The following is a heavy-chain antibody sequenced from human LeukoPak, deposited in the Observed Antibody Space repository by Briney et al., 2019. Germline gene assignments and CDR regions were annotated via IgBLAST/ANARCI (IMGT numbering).Heavy chain of an antibody. V-gene: IGHV3-11*04. J-gene: IGHJ5*02. CDR2: ISSSGSTI. D-gene: IGHD3-3*01. Sequence: GGSLRLSCAASGFTFSDYYMSWIRQAPGKGLEWVSYISSSGSTIYYADSVKGRFTISRDNDKDSLYLQMTRLRAEDTAVYYCARENSALWYYDFWSGYRNWFDPWGQGTLVTVSS. CDR3: ARENSALWYYDFWSGYRNWFDP. CDR1: GFTFSDYY.